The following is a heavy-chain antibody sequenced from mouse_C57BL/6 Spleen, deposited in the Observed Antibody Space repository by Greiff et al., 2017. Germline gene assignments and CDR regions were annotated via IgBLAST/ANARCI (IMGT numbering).Heavy chain of an antibody. J-gene: IGHJ4*01. CDR3: ARGRGYDFYAMDY. D-gene: IGHD2-4*01. CDR1: GYTFTSYW. V-gene: IGHV1-52*01. CDR2: IDPSDSET. Sequence: QVQLKQPGAELVRPGSSVKLSCKASGYTFTSYWMHWVKQRPIQGLEWIGNIDPSDSETHYNQKFKDKATLTVDKSSSTAYMQLSSLTSEDSAVYYCARGRGYDFYAMDYWGQGTSVTVSS.